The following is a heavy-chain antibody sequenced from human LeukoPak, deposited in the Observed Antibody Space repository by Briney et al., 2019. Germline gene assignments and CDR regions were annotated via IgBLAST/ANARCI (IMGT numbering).Heavy chain of an antibody. V-gene: IGHV3-23*01. Sequence: SGGSLRLSCAASGFTFSSYAMSWVRQAPGKGLEWVSAISGSGGSTYYADSVKGRFTISRDNSKNTLYLQMNSLRAEDTAVYYCAKISLRYFDWLLSGIDHWGQGTLVTVSS. D-gene: IGHD3-9*01. J-gene: IGHJ4*02. CDR2: ISGSGGST. CDR1: GFTFSSYA. CDR3: AKISLRYFDWLLSGIDH.